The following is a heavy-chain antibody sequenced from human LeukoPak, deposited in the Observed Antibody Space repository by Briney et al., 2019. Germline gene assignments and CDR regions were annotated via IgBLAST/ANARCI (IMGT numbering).Heavy chain of an antibody. V-gene: IGHV1-2*02. CDR2: INPNSGGT. Sequence: GASVKVSCKASGYTFTGYYMHWVRQAPGQGLEWMGWINPNSGGTNYAQKFQGRVTMTRDTSISTAYMELSRLRSDDTAVYYWARACGFNSGSYWHDYWGQGTLVTVSS. CDR3: ARACGFNSGSYWHDY. CDR1: GYTFTGYY. D-gene: IGHD1-26*01. J-gene: IGHJ4*02.